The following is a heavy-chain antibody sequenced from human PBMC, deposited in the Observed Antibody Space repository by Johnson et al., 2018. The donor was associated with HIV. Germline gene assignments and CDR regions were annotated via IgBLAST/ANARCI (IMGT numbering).Heavy chain of an antibody. J-gene: IGHJ3*02. CDR1: GFIFSSYW. Sequence: VQVVESGGGLVQPGGSLRLSCAASGFIFSSYWMSWVRQAPGKGLEWVANIKQDGSEKYYVDSVKGRFTISRDNAKNSLYLQMNSLRAEDTAVYYCARENYGGDDAFDIWGQGTMVTVSS. V-gene: IGHV3-7*05. CDR3: ARENYGGDDAFDI. D-gene: IGHD4-23*01. CDR2: IKQDGSEK.